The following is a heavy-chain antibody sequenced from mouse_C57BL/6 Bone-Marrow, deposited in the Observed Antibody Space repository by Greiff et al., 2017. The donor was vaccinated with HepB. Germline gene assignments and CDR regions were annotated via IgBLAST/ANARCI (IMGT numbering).Heavy chain of an antibody. V-gene: IGHV5-9-1*02. CDR1: GFTFSSYA. CDR3: TRPPNYDDNDTGFAY. Sequence: EVQVVESGEGLVKPGGSLKLSCAASGFTFSSYAMSWVRQTPEKRLEWVAYISSGGDYIYSADTVKGRFTISRDNARNTLYLQMSSLKSEDTAMYYCTRPPNYDDNDTGFAYWGQGTRVTVSA. J-gene: IGHJ3*01. D-gene: IGHD2-4*01. CDR2: ISSGGDYI.